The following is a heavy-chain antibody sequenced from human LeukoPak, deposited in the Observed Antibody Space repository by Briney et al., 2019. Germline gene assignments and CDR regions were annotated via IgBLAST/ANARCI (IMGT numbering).Heavy chain of an antibody. J-gene: IGHJ4*02. V-gene: IGHV4-59*08. CDR2: IYYSGST. CDR3: ARHPRDGYNYVDY. CDR1: GGSISSYY. D-gene: IGHD5-24*01. Sequence: SETLSLTCTVSGGSISSYYWSWIRQPPGEGLEWIGYIYYSGSTNYNPSLKSRVTISVDTSKNQFSLKLSSVTAADTAVYYCARHPRDGYNYVDYWGQGTLVTVSS.